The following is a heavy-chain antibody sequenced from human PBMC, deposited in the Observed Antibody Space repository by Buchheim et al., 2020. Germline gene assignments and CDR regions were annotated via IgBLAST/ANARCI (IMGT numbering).Heavy chain of an antibody. CDR1: GFTFSTYG. J-gene: IGHJ6*02. V-gene: IGHV3-33*01. CDR2: IWHDGTNK. CDR3: ARDRDAYDGYFYYSLDV. Sequence: QVQVVESGGGVVQPGRSLRLSCAASGFTFSTYGMHWVRQAPGQGLEWVAAIWHDGTNKYYADSVQGRVTISRDNSKNRLYIQMNSLRAEDTAVYYCARDRDAYDGYFYYSLDVWGQGTT. D-gene: IGHD5-24*01.